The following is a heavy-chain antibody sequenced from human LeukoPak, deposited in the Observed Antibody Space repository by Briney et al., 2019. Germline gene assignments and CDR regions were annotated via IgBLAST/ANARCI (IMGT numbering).Heavy chain of an antibody. Sequence: GGSLRLSCAASGFTFSSYSMNWVRQAPGKGLEWVSSISSSSSYIYYADSVKGRFTISRDNAKNSLYLQMNSLRVEDTAVYYCARGRGYSGYHYFDYWGQGTLVTVSS. J-gene: IGHJ4*02. V-gene: IGHV3-21*01. CDR3: ARGRGYSGYHYFDY. D-gene: IGHD5-12*01. CDR1: GFTFSSYS. CDR2: ISSSSSYI.